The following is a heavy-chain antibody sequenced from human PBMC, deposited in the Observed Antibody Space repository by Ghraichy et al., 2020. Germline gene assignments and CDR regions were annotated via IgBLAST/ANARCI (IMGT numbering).Heavy chain of an antibody. CDR3: AYGGYSLDY. J-gene: IGHJ4*02. CDR2: INQDGSEK. Sequence: GESLNISCAASGFTFSAYWMSWVRQAPGKGVEWVANINQDGSEKYYVGSEKGRFTISRDNAKNSLYLQMSSLTAEDTAVYYCAYGGYSLDYWGQGTLVTVSA. D-gene: IGHD5-12*01. CDR1: GFTFSAYW. V-gene: IGHV3-7*01.